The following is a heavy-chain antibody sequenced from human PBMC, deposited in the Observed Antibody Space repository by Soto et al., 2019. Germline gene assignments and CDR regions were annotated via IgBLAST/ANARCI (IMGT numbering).Heavy chain of an antibody. CDR2: IIPIFGTA. CDR1: GGTFSSYA. D-gene: IGHD6-19*01. J-gene: IGHJ6*02. Sequence: SAKLACNASGGTFSSYAICSVRHAPGQRLESTGGIIPIFGTANYAQKFQGRFTINADKSTSTAYMELNRLRSEDTAVYYCARDIIAVAGHPINYYYYYGMDVWGQGTTVTVPS. CDR3: ARDIIAVAGHPINYYYYYGMDV. V-gene: IGHV1-69*06.